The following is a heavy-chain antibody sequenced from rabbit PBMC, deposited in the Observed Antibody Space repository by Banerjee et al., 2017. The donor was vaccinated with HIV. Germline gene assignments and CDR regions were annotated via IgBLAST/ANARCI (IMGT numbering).Heavy chain of an antibody. CDR3: AKNLYADNGGQNL. CDR2: INTGNGNN. Sequence: QSLEESGGDLVKPGASLTLTCTASAFDFSSNAICWVRQAPGKGLEWIGHINTGNGNNYYASWAKGRFTISKTSSTTVTLQMTSLTAADTATYFCAKNLYADNGGQNLWGQGTLVTVS. J-gene: IGHJ4*01. CDR1: AFDFSSNA. V-gene: IGHV1S40*01. D-gene: IGHD4-2*01.